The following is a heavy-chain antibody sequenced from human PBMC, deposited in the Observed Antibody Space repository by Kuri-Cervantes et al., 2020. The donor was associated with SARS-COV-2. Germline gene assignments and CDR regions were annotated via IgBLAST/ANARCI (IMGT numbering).Heavy chain of an antibody. CDR2: ISGSGGST. CDR3: AKDRELGYCSSTSCRYYYYMDV. J-gene: IGHJ6*03. CDR1: GFTFSDYY. D-gene: IGHD2-2*01. Sequence: GGSLRLSCAASGFTFSDYYMSWVRQAPGKGLEWVSAISGSGGSTYYADSVKGRFTISRDNSKNTLYLQMNSLRAEDTAVYYCAKDRELGYCSSTSCRYYYYMDVWGKGTTVTVSS. V-gene: IGHV3-23*01.